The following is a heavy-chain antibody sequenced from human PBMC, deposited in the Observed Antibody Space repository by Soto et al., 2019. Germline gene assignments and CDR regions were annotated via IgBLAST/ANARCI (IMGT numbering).Heavy chain of an antibody. J-gene: IGHJ4*02. CDR1: GYSFTSYW. V-gene: IGHV5-51*01. D-gene: IGHD6-13*01. CDR2: IYPDDSDT. Sequence: PGESLKISCKGSGYSFTSYWIGWVRQMPGKGLEWMGIIYPDDSDTRYSPSFQGQVTISADKSISTAYLQWSSLKASDTAMYYCARPPAYSSSWTNVPGAYWGQGTLVTVSS. CDR3: ARPPAYSSSWTNVPGAY.